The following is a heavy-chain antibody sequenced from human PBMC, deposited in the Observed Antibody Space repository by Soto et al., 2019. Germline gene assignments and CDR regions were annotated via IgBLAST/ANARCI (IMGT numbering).Heavy chain of an antibody. V-gene: IGHV3-66*04. Sequence: EVQLVESGGGLVQPGGSLRLSCAASEFTVSSNYMSWVRQAPGKGLEWVSVIYSGGSAYYADSVKGRFTISRDNSKNTLYLQMNSLRAEDTAVYYCARHGYSYGGAYFDYWGQGTLVTVSS. D-gene: IGHD5-18*01. J-gene: IGHJ4*02. CDR1: EFTVSSNY. CDR3: ARHGYSYGGAYFDY. CDR2: IYSGGSA.